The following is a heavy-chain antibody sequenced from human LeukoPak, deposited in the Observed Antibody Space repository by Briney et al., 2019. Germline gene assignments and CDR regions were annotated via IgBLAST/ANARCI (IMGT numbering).Heavy chain of an antibody. D-gene: IGHD3-10*01. CDR3: ARHSGSGSLSRPFDP. J-gene: IGHJ5*02. CDR1: GGSVTSGGFY. Sequence: SETLSLTCSVSGGSVTSGGFYWGWLRQPPGKGLEWIATIYYTGSTYYNPSLQSRVTISIDTSKNQFSLRLTSVTATDTAVYHCARHSGSGSLSRPFDPWGQGTLVTVSS. CDR2: IYYTGST. V-gene: IGHV4-39*01.